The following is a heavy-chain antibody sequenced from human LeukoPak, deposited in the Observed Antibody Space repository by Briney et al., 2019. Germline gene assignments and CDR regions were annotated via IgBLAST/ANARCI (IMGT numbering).Heavy chain of an antibody. CDR2: IGGSGGST. J-gene: IGHJ4*02. CDR1: GFTFSSYA. D-gene: IGHD2-15*01. V-gene: IGHV3-23*01. CDR3: AKARYCSGGSCYKNKYYFDY. Sequence: GGSLRLSCAASGFTFSSYAMRWVRQAPGKGLEWVSAIGGSGGSTYYADSVKGRFTISRDNSKNTLYLQMNSLRAEDTAVYYCAKARYCSGGSCYKNKYYFDYWGQGTLVTVSS.